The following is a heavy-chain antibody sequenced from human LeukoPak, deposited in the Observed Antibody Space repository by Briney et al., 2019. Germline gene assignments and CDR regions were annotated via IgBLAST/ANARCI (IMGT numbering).Heavy chain of an antibody. J-gene: IGHJ5*02. V-gene: IGHV4-39*07. CDR3: ARDAAGAGRVVITYFDP. Sequence: SETLSLTCTVSGGSISSSSYYWSWIRQPPGKGLEWIGEINHSGSTNYNPSLKSRVTISVDTSKNQFSLKLSSVTAADTAVYFCARDAAGAGRVVITYFDPWGQGTLVTVSS. CDR1: GGSISSSSYY. D-gene: IGHD3-22*01. CDR2: INHSGST.